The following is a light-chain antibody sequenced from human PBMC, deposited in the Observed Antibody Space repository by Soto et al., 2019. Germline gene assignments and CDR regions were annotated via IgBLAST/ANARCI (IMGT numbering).Light chain of an antibody. Sequence: IQVTQSPASLAASVGDRVTITCRASQSISSYLNWYQQKPGKAPKLLIYAASSLQSGVPSRFSGSGSGTDFTLTISSLQPEDFATYYCQQSYSTPCTFGQGTKVDIK. CDR2: AAS. J-gene: IGKJ1*01. CDR3: QQSYSTPCT. CDR1: QSISSY. V-gene: IGKV1-39*01.